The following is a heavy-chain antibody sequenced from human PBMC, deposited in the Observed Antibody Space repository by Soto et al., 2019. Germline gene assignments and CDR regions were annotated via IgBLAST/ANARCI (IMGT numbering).Heavy chain of an antibody. D-gene: IGHD4-17*01. CDR1: GFSFSSYA. CDR3: AHYGGHVY. V-gene: IGHV3-23*01. Sequence: EVQLLESGGGLVQPGGSLRLSCTASGFSFSSYAMSWVRQAPGKGLEWVSQITGDGYTTNYADSVKGRFTISRDNSKNTLYLQLSSLRADVTAVYYCAHYGGHVYWGQGPLVTVSS. CDR2: ITGDGYTT. J-gene: IGHJ4*02.